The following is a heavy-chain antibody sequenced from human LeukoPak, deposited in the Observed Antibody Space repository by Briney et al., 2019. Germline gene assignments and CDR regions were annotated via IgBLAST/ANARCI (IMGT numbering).Heavy chain of an antibody. J-gene: IGHJ3*02. CDR2: INSDGSGT. V-gene: IGHV3-74*01. Sequence: PGGSVRLSCAASGFTFNSYWMHWVRHAPGKGLVWVSRINSDGSGTSDADFVKGRFTISRDNSKNTLYLQMNSLRAEDTAMYYCARDRLTNDAFDIWGQGTMVTVSS. CDR3: ARDRLTNDAFDI. CDR1: GFTFNSYW. D-gene: IGHD2-8*01.